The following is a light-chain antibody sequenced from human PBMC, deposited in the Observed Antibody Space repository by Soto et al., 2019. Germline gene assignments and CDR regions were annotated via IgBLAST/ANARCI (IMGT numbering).Light chain of an antibody. CDR2: EVN. J-gene: IGLJ2*01. Sequence: QSVLTQPPSASGSPGQSVTISCTGTSSDLGDYDYVSWYQQHPGKAPKLLIYEVNERPSGVPDRFSGSKSGNTASLTVTGRQAEDEADYYCSSYAGSHNLIFGGGTKVTVL. CDR1: SSDLGDYDY. V-gene: IGLV2-8*01. CDR3: SSYAGSHNLI.